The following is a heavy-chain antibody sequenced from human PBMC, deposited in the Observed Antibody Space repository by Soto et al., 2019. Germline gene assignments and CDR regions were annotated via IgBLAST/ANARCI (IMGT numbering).Heavy chain of an antibody. CDR1: GDSISNSRFY. V-gene: IGHV4-39*01. CDR2: IYHTGNA. J-gene: IGHJ4*02. Sequence: PSETLSLTCSVSGDSISNSRFYWAWIRQPPGEGLEWIGSIYHTGNAYYNPSLKSRVTISVDTSRNQFSLKLSSVTAADTAVYYCARQNYYDSSCYNYWGQGTLVTVSS. D-gene: IGHD3-22*01. CDR3: ARQNYYDSSCYNY.